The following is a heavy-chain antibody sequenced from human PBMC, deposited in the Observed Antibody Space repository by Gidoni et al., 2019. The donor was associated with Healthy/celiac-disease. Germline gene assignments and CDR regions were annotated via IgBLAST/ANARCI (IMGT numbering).Heavy chain of an antibody. CDR2: IYYSGST. Sequence: QVQLQESGPGLVKPSETLSLTCTVSGGSISSYYWSWIRQPPVKGLEWIGYIYYSGSTNYNPSLKSRVTISVDTSKNQFSLKLSSVTAADTAVYYCARVYGDSGFDYWGQGTLVTVSS. CDR1: GGSISSYY. CDR3: ARVYGDSGFDY. D-gene: IGHD4-17*01. J-gene: IGHJ4*02. V-gene: IGHV4-59*01.